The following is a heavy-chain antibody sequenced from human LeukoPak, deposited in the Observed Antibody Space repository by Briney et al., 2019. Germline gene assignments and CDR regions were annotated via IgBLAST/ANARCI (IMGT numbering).Heavy chain of an antibody. Sequence: SVKVSCKASGGTFSSYTISWVRQAPGQGLEWMGRIIPILGIANYAQKFQGRVTITADKSTSTAYMELSSLRSEDTAVYYCARVGYSYGLGYYMDVWGKGTTVTVSS. CDR2: IIPILGIA. CDR1: GGTFSSYT. V-gene: IGHV1-69*02. J-gene: IGHJ6*03. CDR3: ARVGYSYGLGYYMDV. D-gene: IGHD5-18*01.